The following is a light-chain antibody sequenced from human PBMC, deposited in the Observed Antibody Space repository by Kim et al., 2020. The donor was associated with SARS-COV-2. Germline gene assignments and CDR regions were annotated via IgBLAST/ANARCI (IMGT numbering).Light chain of an antibody. CDR1: QDITNY. V-gene: IGKV1-27*01. CDR3: QKYNSAPLT. Sequence: ASVGDRVTLTCRASQDITNYLAWYQQKPGKVPQLLIYGASTLQSGVPSRFSGSGSGTEFTLTISSLQPEDVAAYYCQKYNSAPLTFGGGTKVEIK. J-gene: IGKJ4*01. CDR2: GAS.